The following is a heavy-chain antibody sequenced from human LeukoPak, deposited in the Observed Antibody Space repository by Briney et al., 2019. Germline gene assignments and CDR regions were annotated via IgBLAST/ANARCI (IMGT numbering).Heavy chain of an antibody. V-gene: IGHV3-30*04. CDR3: ARDLAAAGAGGMDV. CDR1: GFTFSSYA. D-gene: IGHD6-13*01. J-gene: IGHJ6*02. Sequence: GGSLRLSCAASGFTFSSYAMHWVRQAPGKGPEWVAVISYDGSNKYYADSVKGRFTISRDNSKNTLYLQMNSLRAEDTAVYYCARDLAAAGAGGMDVWGQGTTVTVSS. CDR2: ISYDGSNK.